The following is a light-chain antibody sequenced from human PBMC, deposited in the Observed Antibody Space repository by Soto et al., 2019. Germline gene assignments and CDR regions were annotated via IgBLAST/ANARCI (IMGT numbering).Light chain of an antibody. CDR2: DVD. Sequence: QSVLTQPASVSGSPGQSITISCTGTGSDVGGYNYVSWYQQHPGKAPKLIIYDVDNRPSGISSRFSGSKSGNTASLTISGLQAEDEADYYCSSFSYSSTPNYVFGTGTKVTVL. J-gene: IGLJ1*01. CDR3: SSFSYSSTPNYV. CDR1: GSDVGGYNY. V-gene: IGLV2-14*01.